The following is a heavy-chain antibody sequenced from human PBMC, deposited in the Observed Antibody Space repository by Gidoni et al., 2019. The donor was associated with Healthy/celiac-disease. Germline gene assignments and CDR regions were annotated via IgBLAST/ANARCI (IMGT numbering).Heavy chain of an antibody. CDR3: ARDAGYSGYPDYFDY. J-gene: IGHJ4*01. D-gene: IGHD5-12*01. Sequence: EVQLVEPGGGLVQPGGSLRLSCAASGFTFSSSEMNWVRQDPGKGLGWVSYISSSVSTIYYADSVKGRFTISRDNAKNSLYLQMNSLRAEDTAVYYCARDAGYSGYPDYFDYWGHGTLVTVSS. CDR1: GFTFSSSE. CDR2: ISSSVSTI. V-gene: IGHV3-48*03.